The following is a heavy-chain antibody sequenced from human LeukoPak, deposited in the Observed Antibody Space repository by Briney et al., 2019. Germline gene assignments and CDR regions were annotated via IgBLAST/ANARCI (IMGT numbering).Heavy chain of an antibody. CDR2: VKASGGST. CDR1: GYTFTSYY. V-gene: IGHV1-46*01. Sequence: ASVKVSSKASGYTFTSYYMHWVRQAPGQGPERVGMVKASGGSTAYAQRFQGRVTMTSDTSTSTVYMELSSLRSEDTAVYYCARRPPSVAGPFDYWGQGTLVTVSS. CDR3: ARRPPSVAGPFDY. D-gene: IGHD6-19*01. J-gene: IGHJ4*02.